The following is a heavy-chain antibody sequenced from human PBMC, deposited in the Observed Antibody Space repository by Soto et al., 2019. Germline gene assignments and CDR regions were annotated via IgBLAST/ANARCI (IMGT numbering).Heavy chain of an antibody. V-gene: IGHV3-30*18. CDR3: AKVGRQWLVTSDFNY. D-gene: IGHD6-19*01. CDR2: VSHDGRNT. CDR1: GFTFSDYA. Sequence: VQLVESGGGVVQPGRSLRLSCAASGFTFSDYALHWVRQAPGKGLEWVAVVSHDGRNTHYADTVKGRFTISRDSSKNTVSLEMTSLRAEDTAVYYCAKVGRQWLVTSDFNYWGQGALVTVSS. J-gene: IGHJ4*02.